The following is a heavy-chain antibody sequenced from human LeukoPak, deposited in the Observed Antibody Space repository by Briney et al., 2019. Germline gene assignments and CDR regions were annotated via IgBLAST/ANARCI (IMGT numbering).Heavy chain of an antibody. J-gene: IGHJ4*02. V-gene: IGHV5-51*01. Sequence: GGSLKISCKGSGYSFTTYWIGWVRQMPGKGLEWMGIIYPGDSDPRYSPSFQGQVTISAGKSISTAYLQWSSLEASDTAMYYCARRSSSGGISFDYWGQGTLVTVSS. CDR3: ARRSSSGGISFDY. CDR1: GYSFTTYW. D-gene: IGHD6-19*01. CDR2: IYPGDSDP.